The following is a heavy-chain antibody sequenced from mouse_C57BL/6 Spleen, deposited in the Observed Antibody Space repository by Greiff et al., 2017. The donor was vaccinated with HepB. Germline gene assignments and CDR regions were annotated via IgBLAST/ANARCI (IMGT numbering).Heavy chain of an antibody. CDR3: ASCYGNPFAY. J-gene: IGHJ3*01. V-gene: IGHV1-82*01. CDR2: IYPGDGDT. CDR1: GYAFSSSW. Sequence: QVQLKQSGPELVKPGASVKISCKASGYAFSSSWMNWVKQRPGKGLEWIGRIYPGDGDTNYNGKFKGKATLTADKSSSTAYMQLSSLTSEDSAVYFCASCYGNPFAYWGQGTLVTVSA. D-gene: IGHD2-1*01.